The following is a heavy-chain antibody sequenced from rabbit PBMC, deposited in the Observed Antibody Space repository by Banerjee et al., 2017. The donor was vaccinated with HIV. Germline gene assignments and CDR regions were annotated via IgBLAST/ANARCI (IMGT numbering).Heavy chain of an antibody. D-gene: IGHD8-1*01. CDR1: GFSFSNKYV. J-gene: IGHJ4*01. Sequence: QEQLEESGGDLVKPEGSLTLTCTASGFSFSNKYVMCWVRQAPGKGLEWIACINTSTGNNVYAIWAKGRFTISKTSSTTVTLQMTSLTAADTATYFCARDGSSYYTFNLWGQGTLVTVS. CDR3: ARDGSSYYTFNL. CDR2: INTSTGNN. V-gene: IGHV1S45*01.